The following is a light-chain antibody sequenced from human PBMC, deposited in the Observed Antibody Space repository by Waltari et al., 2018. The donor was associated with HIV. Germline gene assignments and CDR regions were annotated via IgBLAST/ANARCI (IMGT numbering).Light chain of an antibody. CDR2: RNN. J-gene: IGLJ3*02. CDR3: AAWEDSLWV. CDR1: RSNIGSTD. Sequence: QSGLTQPPSASGPPGPRVTITCSGSRSNIGSTDVFWYQPHPGTAPKLLIYRNNDRPSGVPDRFSGSKSGTSAALAISGLRSDDEADYYCAAWEDSLWVFGGGTKLTV. V-gene: IGLV1-47*01.